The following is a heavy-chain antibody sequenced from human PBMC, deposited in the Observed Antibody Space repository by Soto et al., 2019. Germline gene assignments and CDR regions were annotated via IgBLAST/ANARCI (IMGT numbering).Heavy chain of an antibody. CDR1: GGSFSGYY. CDR2: INHSGST. CDR3: ARIAARNSKYYYYYGMDV. J-gene: IGHJ6*02. V-gene: IGHV4-34*01. Sequence: SETLSLTCAVYGGSFSGYYWSWIRQPPGKGLEWIGEINHSGSTNYNPSLKSRVTISVDTSKNQFSLKLSSVTAADTAVYYCARIAARNSKYYYYYGMDVWGQGTTVTVSS. D-gene: IGHD6-6*01.